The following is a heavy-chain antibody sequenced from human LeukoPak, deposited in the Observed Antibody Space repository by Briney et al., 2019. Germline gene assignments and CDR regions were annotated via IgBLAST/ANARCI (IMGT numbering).Heavy chain of an antibody. Sequence: SETLSLTCTVSGGSISSYYWNWIRQPPGKGLEWIGSISYSGSTNYNPSLESRVTISVDTSKNQFSLKLSSVTAADTAVYYFARHKDYYYSYMDVWGKGTTVTISS. V-gene: IGHV4-59*08. CDR3: ARHKDYYYSYMDV. CDR1: GGSISSYY. CDR2: ISYSGST. J-gene: IGHJ6*03.